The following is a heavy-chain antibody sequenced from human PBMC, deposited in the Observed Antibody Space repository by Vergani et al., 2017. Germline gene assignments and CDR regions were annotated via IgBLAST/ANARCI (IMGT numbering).Heavy chain of an antibody. D-gene: IGHD2-21*02. V-gene: IGHV4-30-2*01. CDR1: GCSISSGGYS. J-gene: IGHJ3*02. CDR3: ARRRAYCGGDCYHDAFDI. CDR2: IYHSGST. Sequence: QLQLQESGSGLVKPSQTLSLTCAVSGCSISSGGYSWSWIRQPPGKGLEWIGYIYHSGSTYYNPSLKSRVTISVDRSKNQFSLKLSSVTAADTAVYYCARRRAYCGGDCYHDAFDIWGQGTMVTVSS.